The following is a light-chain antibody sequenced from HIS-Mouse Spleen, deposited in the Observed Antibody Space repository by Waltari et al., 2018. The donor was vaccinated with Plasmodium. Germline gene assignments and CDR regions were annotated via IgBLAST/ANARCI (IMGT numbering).Light chain of an antibody. CDR3: QSADSSGTYRV. V-gene: IGLV3-25*03. Sequence: SYELTQPPSVSVSPGQTARIPCPGDALQKQYAYWYQQKPGQAPVLVIYKDSERPSGIPERFSGSSSGTTVTLTISGVQAEDEADYYCQSADSSGTYRVFGGGTKLTVL. CDR1: ALQKQY. J-gene: IGLJ3*02. CDR2: KDS.